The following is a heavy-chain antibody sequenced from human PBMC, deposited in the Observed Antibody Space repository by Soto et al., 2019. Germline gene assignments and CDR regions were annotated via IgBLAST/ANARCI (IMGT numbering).Heavy chain of an antibody. CDR3: ARDAPNVVAATSDAFDI. V-gene: IGHV3-30-3*01. CDR1: GFTFSSYA. Sequence: GGSLRLSCAASGFTFSSYAMHWVRQAPGKGLEWVAVISYDGSNKYYAVTVKGRFTISRDNSKNTLYQQMNSLITEDTAAYYCARDAPNVVAATSDAFDIWGQGTMVTVSS. J-gene: IGHJ3*02. D-gene: IGHD2-15*01. CDR2: ISYDGSNK.